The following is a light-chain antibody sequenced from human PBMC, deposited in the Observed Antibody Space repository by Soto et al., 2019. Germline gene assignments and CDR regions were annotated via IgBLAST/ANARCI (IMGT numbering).Light chain of an antibody. V-gene: IGKV3-11*01. CDR1: QSVSSY. Sequence: EIVLTQSPATLSSSPGERATLSCWASQSVSSYLAWYQQKPGQAPRLLIYDASNRATGIPARFSGSGSGTDFTLTISSLEPEDFAVYYCQQRSNWPPYTFGQGTKLEIK. CDR3: QQRSNWPPYT. CDR2: DAS. J-gene: IGKJ2*01.